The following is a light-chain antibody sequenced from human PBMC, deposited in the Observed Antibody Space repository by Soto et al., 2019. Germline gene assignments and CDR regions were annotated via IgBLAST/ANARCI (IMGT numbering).Light chain of an antibody. Sequence: QSPLTQPASLSSAPGQKVTISCSGSSSNIGGNSVSWYQQFPVTAPKLLIYDDDKRPSGIPDRFSGSKSGTSATLGITGFQTGDEADYYCGSWDSSLSAYVFAPGTKVTVI. CDR3: GSWDSSLSAYV. CDR1: SSNIGGNS. V-gene: IGLV1-51*01. CDR2: DDD. J-gene: IGLJ1*01.